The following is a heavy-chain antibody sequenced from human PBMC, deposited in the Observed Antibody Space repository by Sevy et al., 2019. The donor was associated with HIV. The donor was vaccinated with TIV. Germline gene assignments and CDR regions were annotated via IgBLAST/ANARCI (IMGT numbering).Heavy chain of an antibody. D-gene: IGHD6-19*01. CDR2: IYVGRNT. J-gene: IGHJ4*02. CDR3: VRERAGIDH. CDR1: GFTVTFNS. Sequence: GGSLRLSCAASGFTVTFNSMSWVRQAPGRGLVWVSVIYVGRNTYYADCVKGRFTIFRDSFKDTVDLQMDSLRPEDSGVYYCVRERAGIDHWGQGTLVTVSS. V-gene: IGHV3-53*01.